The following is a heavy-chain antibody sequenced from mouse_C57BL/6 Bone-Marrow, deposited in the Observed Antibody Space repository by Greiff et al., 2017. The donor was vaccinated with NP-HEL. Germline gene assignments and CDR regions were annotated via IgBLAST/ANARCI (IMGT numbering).Heavy chain of an antibody. D-gene: IGHD3-2*02. V-gene: IGHV1-42*01. CDR1: GYSFTGYY. CDR2: INPSTGGT. CDR3: ASKTAQASAWFAY. Sequence: QLQQSGPELVKPGASVKISCKASGYSFTGYYMNWVKQSPEKSLEWIGEINPSTGGTTYNQKFKAKATLTVDKSSSTAYMQLKSLTSEDSAVYYCASKTAQASAWFAYWGQGTLVTVSA. J-gene: IGHJ3*01.